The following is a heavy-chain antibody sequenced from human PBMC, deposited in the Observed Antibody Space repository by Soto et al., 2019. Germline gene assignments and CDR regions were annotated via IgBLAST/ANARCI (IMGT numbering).Heavy chain of an antibody. Sequence: GASVKVSCKASGDIFSSFAISWVRQAPGQGLEWMGGIIPAFGTTNYAQKFQDRVTITADESTNTAYMELSSLRSEDTAIYYCAMGGSPYVWFNEYWGQRTLVTVSS. CDR3: AMGGSPYVWFNEY. J-gene: IGHJ4*02. D-gene: IGHD3-16*01. V-gene: IGHV1-69*13. CDR2: IIPAFGTT. CDR1: GDIFSSFA.